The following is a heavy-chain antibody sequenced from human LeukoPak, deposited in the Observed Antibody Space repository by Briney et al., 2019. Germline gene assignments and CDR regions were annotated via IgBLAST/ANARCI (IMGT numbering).Heavy chain of an antibody. V-gene: IGHV1-18*01. CDR3: ARGTPYCGGDCSTYYFDY. CDR1: GYTFTSYG. CDR2: ISAYNGNT. D-gene: IGHD2-21*02. J-gene: IGHJ4*02. Sequence: GASVKVSCKASGYTFTSYGISWVRQAPGQGLEWMGWISAYNGNTNYAQKLQGRVTMTTDTSTSTAYMELRSLRSDDTAVYYCARGTPYCGGDCSTYYFDYWGQGTLVTVSS.